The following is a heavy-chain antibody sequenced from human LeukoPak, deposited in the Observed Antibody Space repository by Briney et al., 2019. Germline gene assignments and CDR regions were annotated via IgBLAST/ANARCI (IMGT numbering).Heavy chain of an antibody. D-gene: IGHD5-24*01. CDR1: GGSISSGNYY. CDR3: ASSRDGYIPKLFDY. J-gene: IGHJ4*02. CDR2: IYYSGST. Sequence: SETLSLTCTVSGGSISSGNYYWSWIRQPPGKGLEWIGYIYYSGSTYYNPSLKSRVTISVDTSKNQFSLKLSSVTAADTAVYFCASSRDGYIPKLFDYWGQGTLVTVSS. V-gene: IGHV4-30-4*01.